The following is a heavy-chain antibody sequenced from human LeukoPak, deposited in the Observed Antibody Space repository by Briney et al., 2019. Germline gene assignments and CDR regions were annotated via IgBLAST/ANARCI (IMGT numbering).Heavy chain of an antibody. Sequence: PGGSLRLSCAASGFTVRHYWMHWVRQAPGEGLIWVSLITNDGSTTDYADSVKGRFTISRDTAKDTLYLQMNSLRAEDTAVYYCVRGGTPYAFDCWGQGALVTVSS. CDR2: ITNDGSTT. J-gene: IGHJ4*02. CDR3: VRGGTPYAFDC. D-gene: IGHD3-16*01. CDR1: GFTVRHYW. V-gene: IGHV3-74*01.